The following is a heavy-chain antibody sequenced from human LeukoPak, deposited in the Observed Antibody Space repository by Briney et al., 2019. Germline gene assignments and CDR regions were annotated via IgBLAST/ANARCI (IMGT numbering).Heavy chain of an antibody. CDR2: IRSKANSYAT. J-gene: IGHJ3*02. D-gene: IGHD3-16*01. V-gene: IGHV3-73*01. CDR1: GFTFSGSA. Sequence: GGSLKLSCAASGFTFSGSAMHWVRQASGKGLEWVSRIRSKANSYATAYAASVKGRFTISRDDSKNTAYLQMNSLKTEDTAVYYCTKLGFDAFDIWGQGTMVTVSS. CDR3: TKLGFDAFDI.